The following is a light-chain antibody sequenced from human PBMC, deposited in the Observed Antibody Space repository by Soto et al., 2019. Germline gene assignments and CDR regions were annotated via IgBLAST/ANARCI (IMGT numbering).Light chain of an antibody. Sequence: EIVLTQSPGSLSLSPGAKATLSCRASQSVSSSSLAWYQQKPGQAPRLLIYAASRRATDIPDRFSGSGSGTDFTLTISRLEPEDFAVYYCQQYGTSLFTFGPGTKVDIK. V-gene: IGKV3-20*01. CDR1: QSVSSSS. CDR2: AAS. CDR3: QQYGTSLFT. J-gene: IGKJ3*01.